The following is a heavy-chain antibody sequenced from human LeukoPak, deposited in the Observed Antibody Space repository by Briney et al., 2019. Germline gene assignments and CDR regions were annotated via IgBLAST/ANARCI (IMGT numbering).Heavy chain of an antibody. CDR2: ISSSSSTI. J-gene: IGHJ3*02. D-gene: IGHD6-13*01. Sequence: GGSLRLSCAASGFTFSSYSMNWVRQAPGKGLEWVSYISSSSSTIYYADSVKGRFTISRDNAKNSLYLQMNSLRAEDTAVYYCARDPPLYSSSWLGISAFDIWGQGTMVTVSS. CDR3: ARDPPLYSSSWLGISAFDI. CDR1: GFTFSSYS. V-gene: IGHV3-48*04.